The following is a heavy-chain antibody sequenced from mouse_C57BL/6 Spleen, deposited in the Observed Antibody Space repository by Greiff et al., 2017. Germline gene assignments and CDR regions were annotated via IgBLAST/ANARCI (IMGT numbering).Heavy chain of an antibody. J-gene: IGHJ2*01. V-gene: IGHV1-54*02. CDR3: TTGSSPFGY. CDR1: GYAFTNYL. CDR2: IDPEDGDT. D-gene: IGHD1-1*01. Sequence: QVHVKQSGAELVRPGTSVKVSCKASGYAFTNYLIEWVKQRPGQGLEWIGRIDPEDGDTEYAPKFQGKATMTADTSSNTAYLQLSSLTSEDTAVYYCTTGSSPFGYWGQGTTLTVSS.